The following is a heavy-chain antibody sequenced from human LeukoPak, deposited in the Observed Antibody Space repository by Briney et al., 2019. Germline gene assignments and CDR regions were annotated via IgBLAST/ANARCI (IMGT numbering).Heavy chain of an antibody. CDR3: ARDSPHTDYGGNSGIDY. Sequence: TFGDYAMSWFRQAPGKGLEWIGYIYYSGSTYYNPSLKSRVTISVDTSKNQFSLKLSSVTAADTAVYYCARDSPHTDYGGNSGIDYWGQGTLVTVSS. CDR1: TFGDYA. CDR2: IYYSGST. D-gene: IGHD4-23*01. V-gene: IGHV4-30-4*08. J-gene: IGHJ4*02.